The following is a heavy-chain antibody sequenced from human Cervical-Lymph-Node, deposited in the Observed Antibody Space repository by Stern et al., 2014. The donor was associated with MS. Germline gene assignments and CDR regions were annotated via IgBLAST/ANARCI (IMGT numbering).Heavy chain of an antibody. CDR2: IYTSGST. CDR3: ARGQWELATFDY. D-gene: IGHD1-26*01. Sequence: QVQLQESGPGLVKPSQTLSLTCTVSGGSISSGRYYWSWIRQPAGKGLEWIWRIYTSGSTNYNPSLTSRITISVDTSKNQYYLKLSSVTAADTAVYYCARGQWELATFDYWGQGTLVTVSS. CDR1: GGSISSGRYY. J-gene: IGHJ4*02. V-gene: IGHV4-61*02.